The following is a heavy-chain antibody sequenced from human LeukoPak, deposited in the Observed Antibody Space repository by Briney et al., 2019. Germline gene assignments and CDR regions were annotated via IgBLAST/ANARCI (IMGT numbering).Heavy chain of an antibody. Sequence: PGGSLRLSCGASSFTFSSYVMSWVRQAPGKGLEWVAFIRYDGSNKYYADSVKGRFTISRDNSKNTLYLQMNSLRAEDTAVYYCAKDPDCSGGSCPDDYWGQGTLVTVSS. CDR2: IRYDGSNK. V-gene: IGHV3-30*02. J-gene: IGHJ4*02. CDR1: SFTFSSYV. D-gene: IGHD2-15*01. CDR3: AKDPDCSGGSCPDDY.